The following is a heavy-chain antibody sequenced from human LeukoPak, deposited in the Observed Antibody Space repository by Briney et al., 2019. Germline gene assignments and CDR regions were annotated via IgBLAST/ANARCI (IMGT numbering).Heavy chain of an antibody. CDR1: GGSISSGSYY. D-gene: IGHD6-19*01. Sequence: PSETLSLTCTVSGGSISSGSYYWSWIRQPAGKGLEWIGRIYTSGSTNYNPSLKSRVTISVDTSKNQFSLKLSSVTAADTAVYYCARHYGGWSEGSHWYFDLWGRGTLVTVSS. CDR2: IYTSGST. CDR3: ARHYGGWSEGSHWYFDL. V-gene: IGHV4-61*02. J-gene: IGHJ2*01.